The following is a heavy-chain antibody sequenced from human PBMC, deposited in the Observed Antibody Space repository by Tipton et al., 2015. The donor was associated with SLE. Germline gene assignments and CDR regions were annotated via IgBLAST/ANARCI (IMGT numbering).Heavy chain of an antibody. Sequence: LVKPSETLSLTCAVYGGSFSGYYWTWIRQPPEKGLEWIGYISYSGSTNYNPSLKSRVTISIDTSKNQFSLNLTSVTAADTAVYYCALGGSSIDYWGQGTLVTVSS. D-gene: IGHD6-6*01. J-gene: IGHJ4*02. CDR3: ALGGSSIDY. V-gene: IGHV4-59*01. CDR1: GGSFSGYY. CDR2: ISYSGST.